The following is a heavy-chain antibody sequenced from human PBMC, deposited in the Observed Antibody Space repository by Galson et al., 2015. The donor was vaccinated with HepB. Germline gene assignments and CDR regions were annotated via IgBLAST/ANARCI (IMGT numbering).Heavy chain of an antibody. CDR1: GFTFSYYG. Sequence: SLRLSCAASGFTFSYYGMHWVRQAPGKGLEWVALIFYDGSNRYYADSVKGRFTISRDNSKNTLYLQMSSLRAEDTAVYYCAKNARPRCSTSTCNPPFDYWGQGTLVTVSS. V-gene: IGHV3-30*18. J-gene: IGHJ4*02. CDR3: AKNARPRCSTSTCNPPFDY. CDR2: IFYDGSNR. D-gene: IGHD2-2*01.